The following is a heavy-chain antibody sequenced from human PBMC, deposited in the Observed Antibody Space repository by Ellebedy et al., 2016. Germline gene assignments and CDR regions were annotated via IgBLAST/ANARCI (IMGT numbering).Heavy chain of an antibody. V-gene: IGHV3-7*01. CDR3: ARIYCGGGCYYDF. J-gene: IGHJ4*02. Sequence: GGSLRLSCAASGFTFSTFWMSWVRQAPGKGLEWVANINQDGSKKYYVDSVKGRFTISRDNAKNSLYLQMNSLRAEDTAVYYCARIYCGGGCYYDFWGQGTLVTVSS. CDR2: INQDGSKK. D-gene: IGHD2-21*02. CDR1: GFTFSTFW.